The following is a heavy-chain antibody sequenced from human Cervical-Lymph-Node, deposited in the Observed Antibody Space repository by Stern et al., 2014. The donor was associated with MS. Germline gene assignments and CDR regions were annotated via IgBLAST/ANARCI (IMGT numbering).Heavy chain of an antibody. CDR1: GSTFPSYA. V-gene: IGHV1-3*01. J-gene: IGHJ2*01. CDR2: FNAGNGNT. CDR3: ARAHSSYSYGYFWYFDL. Sequence: VQLLESGAAVKKPGASGKVSCKASGSTFPSYAMHWVRQAPGQRLEWMGWFNAGNGNTKYSQKFQGRVTIPRDTSASTAYMELSSLRSEDTAVYYCARAHSSYSYGYFWYFDLWGRGTLVTVSS. D-gene: IGHD5-18*01.